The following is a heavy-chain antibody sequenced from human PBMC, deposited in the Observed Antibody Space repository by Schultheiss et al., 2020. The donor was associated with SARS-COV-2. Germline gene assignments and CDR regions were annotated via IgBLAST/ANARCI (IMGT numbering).Heavy chain of an antibody. D-gene: IGHD3-22*01. CDR1: GGTFSSNA. J-gene: IGHJ6*02. Sequence: GGSLRLSCKASGGTFSSNAISWVRQAPGQGLEWMGGIIPIFGTANYAQKFQGRVTITADKSTSTAYMELRSLRSEDTAVYYCARYDSSSVYYYYGMDVWGQGTTVTVSS. V-gene: IGHV1-69*06. CDR3: ARYDSSSVYYYYGMDV. CDR2: IIPIFGTA.